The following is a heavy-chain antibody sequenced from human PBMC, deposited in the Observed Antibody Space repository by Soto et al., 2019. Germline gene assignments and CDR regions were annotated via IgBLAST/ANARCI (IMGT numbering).Heavy chain of an antibody. CDR2: IDPSDSYT. V-gene: IGHV5-10-1*01. J-gene: IGHJ6*02. CDR3: ASLEPWYYAFWSGYYGMDV. D-gene: IGHD3-3*01. Sequence: PGESLKISCKGSGYSFTSYWISWVRQMPGKGLGWMGRIDPSDSYTNYSPSFQGHVTISADKSISTAYLQWSSLKASDTAMYYCASLEPWYYAFWSGYYGMDVWGQGTTVTVSS. CDR1: GYSFTSYW.